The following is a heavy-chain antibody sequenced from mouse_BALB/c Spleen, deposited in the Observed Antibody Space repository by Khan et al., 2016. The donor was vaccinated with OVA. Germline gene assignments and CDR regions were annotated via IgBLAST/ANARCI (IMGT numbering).Heavy chain of an antibody. CDR1: GFTFSTYG. CDR2: VSTGGSYT. Sequence: EVHLVESGGDLVKPGGSLKLSCAASGFTFSTYGMSWVRQAPDKRLEWVATVSTGGSYTYYPDSVKGRFTISRDNAKNTLSLQMSGLRSEDTAMFYCTRLAYYYDSEGFAYWGQGTLVTVSA. V-gene: IGHV5-6*01. CDR3: TRLAYYYDSEGFAY. J-gene: IGHJ3*01. D-gene: IGHD1-1*01.